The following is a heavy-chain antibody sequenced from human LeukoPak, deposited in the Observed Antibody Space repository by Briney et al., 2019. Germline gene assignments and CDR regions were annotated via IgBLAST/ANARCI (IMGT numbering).Heavy chain of an antibody. CDR2: INSDGSST. CDR3: ARDVVVPAAQNYYYYYMDV. V-gene: IGHV3-74*01. J-gene: IGHJ6*03. D-gene: IGHD2-2*01. Sequence: GGSLRLSCAASGFTFSSYWMHWVRQAPGKGLVWVSRINSDGSSTSYADSVKGRFTISRDNAKNTLYLQMNSLRAEDTAVYYCARDVVVPAAQNYYYYYMDVWGKGTTVTIFS. CDR1: GFTFSSYW.